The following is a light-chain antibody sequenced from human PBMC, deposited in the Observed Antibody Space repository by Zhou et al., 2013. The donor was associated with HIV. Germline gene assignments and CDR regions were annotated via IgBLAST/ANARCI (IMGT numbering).Light chain of an antibody. V-gene: IGKV1-5*03. CDR2: KAS. Sequence: DIQMTQSPSTLSASVGDRVTITCRASQTIVSWLAWYQQKPGKAPNLLIYKASSLESGVPSRFSGSGSGTEFTLTISSLQPEDFATYYCLQDNKSPFTFGPGTRVEVK. J-gene: IGKJ3*01. CDR3: LQDNKSPFT. CDR1: QTIVSW.